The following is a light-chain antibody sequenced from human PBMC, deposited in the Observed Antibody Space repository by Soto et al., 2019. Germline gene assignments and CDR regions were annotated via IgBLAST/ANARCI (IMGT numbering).Light chain of an antibody. CDR3: PQYDGLPYT. CDR1: QTISTRF. Sequence: EIVLTQSPGTLSLSPGERATLSCMASQTISTRFVAWYQQKPGQAPRLLIYGASSRPTGIPDRFSGSGSATYFTLTIITLEPKDFDVDSCPQYDGLPYTFGQGTMLEIK. V-gene: IGKV3-20*01. CDR2: GAS. J-gene: IGKJ2*01.